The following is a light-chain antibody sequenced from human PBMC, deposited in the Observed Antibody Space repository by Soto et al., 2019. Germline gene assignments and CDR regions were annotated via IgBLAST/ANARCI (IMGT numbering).Light chain of an antibody. Sequence: EMVVTQSRATLSLSPGERATLSCRASQSFSSYLAWYQQKPGQAPRLLIYGASSRATGIPDRFSGSGSGTDFTLTISRLEPEDFAVYYCQQYGSSPIPFGQGTKV. CDR3: QQYGSSPIP. V-gene: IGKV3-20*01. CDR1: QSFSSY. CDR2: GAS. J-gene: IGKJ1*01.